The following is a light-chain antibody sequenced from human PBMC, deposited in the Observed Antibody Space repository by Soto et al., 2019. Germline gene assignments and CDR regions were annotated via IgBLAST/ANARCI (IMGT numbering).Light chain of an antibody. CDR3: SSYAGSNNLV. CDR1: SSDVGGYDY. Sequence: QSALTQPPSASGSPGQSVTISCTGTSSDVGGYDYVSWYQQHPGNAPKLVIYEVTKRPSGVPDRFSGSKSGNTASLTVSGLQADDEAYYYCSSYAGSNNLVFGGGTKLTVL. J-gene: IGLJ3*02. CDR2: EVT. V-gene: IGLV2-8*01.